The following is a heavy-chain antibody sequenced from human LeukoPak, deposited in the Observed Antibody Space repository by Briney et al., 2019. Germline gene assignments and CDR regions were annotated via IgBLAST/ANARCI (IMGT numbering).Heavy chain of an antibody. Sequence: PGGSLRLSCAASGFTFSSYWMHWVRQAPGKGLVWVSGINSDGSSTKYVDSVKGRFAISRDNSKNTLYLQMNSLRAEDTAVYYCATDRERDPSVYYLVGGQGTLITVSS. CDR1: GFTFSSYW. J-gene: IGHJ4*01. CDR3: ATDRERDPSVYYLV. V-gene: IGHV3-74*01. CDR2: INSDGSST. D-gene: IGHD3-22*01.